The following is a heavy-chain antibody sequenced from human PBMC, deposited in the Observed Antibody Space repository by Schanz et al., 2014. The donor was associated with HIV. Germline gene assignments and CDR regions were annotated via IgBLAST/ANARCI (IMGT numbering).Heavy chain of an antibody. CDR2: IWYDGSNK. CDR1: GFTFSRYT. Sequence: VHLVESGGGLVKPGGSLRLSCTASGFTFSRYTMNWVRQAPGKGLEWVAVIWYDGSNKYYADSVKGRFTISRDNSKKTLYLQMNSLRAEDTAVYYCASTIYPYSSSSDYYYGMDVWGQGTTVSVSS. D-gene: IGHD6-6*01. V-gene: IGHV3-33*08. CDR3: ASTIYPYSSSSDYYYGMDV. J-gene: IGHJ6*02.